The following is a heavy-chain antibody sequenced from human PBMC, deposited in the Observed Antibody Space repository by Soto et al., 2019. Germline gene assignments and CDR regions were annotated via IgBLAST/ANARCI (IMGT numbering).Heavy chain of an antibody. CDR1: GYSVSSNSAA. Sequence: SQTLSLTCAISGYSVSSNSAAWNWIRQSPSRGLEWLGRTYYRSKWYDDYGLSVKSRVTINPDTTKNQLSLQLNSVTPEDTAVYLCARLVRSACDYWGQGNLVTV. V-gene: IGHV6-1*01. D-gene: IGHD6-13*01. J-gene: IGHJ4*02. CDR3: ARLVRSACDY. CDR2: TYYRSKWYD.